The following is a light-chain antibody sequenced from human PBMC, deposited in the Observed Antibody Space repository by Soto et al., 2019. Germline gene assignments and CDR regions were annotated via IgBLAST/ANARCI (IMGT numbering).Light chain of an antibody. CDR3: QQCNSSPYT. V-gene: IGKV1-5*03. CDR2: EAS. CDR1: QSIVTW. Sequence: DIQMTQSPSSLSASVGDRVTITCRASQSIVTWLAWYQQKPGKAPKLLIYEASSLESGVPSRFSGTGSGTEFTLTISSLQPDDSAAYYCQQCNSSPYTCGQGTKVEIK. J-gene: IGKJ2*01.